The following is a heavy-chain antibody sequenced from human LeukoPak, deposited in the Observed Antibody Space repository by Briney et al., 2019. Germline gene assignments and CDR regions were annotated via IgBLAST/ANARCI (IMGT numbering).Heavy chain of an antibody. CDR2: INHSGST. V-gene: IGHV4-34*01. CDR3: ARGGLDY. CDR1: GGSFSGYY. Sequence: SETLSLTCAAYGGSFSGYYWSWIRQPPGKGLEWIGEINHSGSTNYNPSLKSRVTISVDTSKNQFSLKLSSVTAADTAVYCCARGGLDYWGQGTLVTVSS. J-gene: IGHJ4*02.